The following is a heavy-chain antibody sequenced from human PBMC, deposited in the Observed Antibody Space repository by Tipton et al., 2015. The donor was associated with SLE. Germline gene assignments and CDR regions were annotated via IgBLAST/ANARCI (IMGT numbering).Heavy chain of an antibody. CDR3: AREGGGYADY. CDR1: GGSVSSGSYY. Sequence: TLSLTCTVSGGSVSSGSYYWSWIRQPPGKGLEWIGYIYYSGSTNYNPSLKSRVIISVDTSKNQFSLKLSSVTAADTAVYYCAREGGGYADYWGQGTLVTVSS. V-gene: IGHV4-61*01. D-gene: IGHD2-15*01. CDR2: IYYSGST. J-gene: IGHJ4*02.